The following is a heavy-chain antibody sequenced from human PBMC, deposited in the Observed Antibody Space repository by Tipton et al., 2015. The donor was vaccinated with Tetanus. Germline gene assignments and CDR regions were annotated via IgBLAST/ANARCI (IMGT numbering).Heavy chain of an antibody. D-gene: IGHD6-13*01. CDR1: GCTFSSYA. CDR3: ASRQQLVFSGAFDI. J-gene: IGHJ3*02. CDR2: LIPIFGTA. V-gene: IGHV1-69*01. Sequence: VQLVQSGAEVKKPGSSVKVSCKASGCTFSSYAISWVRQAPGQGPEWMGGLIPIFGTANYAQKFQGRVKTTADEPASTAYMELSSRRSEDTAVYYCASRQQLVFSGAFDIWGQGTMVTVSS.